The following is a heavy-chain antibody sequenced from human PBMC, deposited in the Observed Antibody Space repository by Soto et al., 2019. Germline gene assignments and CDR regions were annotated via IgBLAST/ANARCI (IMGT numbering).Heavy chain of an antibody. Sequence: EVQLVESGGVVVQPGGSLRLSCAASGFTFDDYTMHWVRQAPGKGLEWVSLISWDGGSTYYADSVKGRFTISRDNSKYSLCLQMNRLRSDNTALYYCAKARSGYSGYAQSYALGYWGQGTLVTVSS. CDR1: GFTFDDYT. CDR2: ISWDGGST. J-gene: IGHJ4*02. D-gene: IGHD5-12*01. V-gene: IGHV3-43*01. CDR3: AKARSGYSGYAQSYALGY.